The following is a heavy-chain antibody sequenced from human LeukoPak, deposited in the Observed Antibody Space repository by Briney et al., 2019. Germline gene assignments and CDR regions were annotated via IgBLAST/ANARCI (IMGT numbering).Heavy chain of an antibody. V-gene: IGHV4-39*02. CDR3: ARDWHSSGYYDY. CDR2: IYYSGTT. Sequence: SETLSLSCIVSGGSISSSNYYWAWIRQPPGKGLEWVGSIYYSGTTYYNPSLKSRGIISVDTPKNQFSLKLSSVTAADTAVYYCARDWHSSGYYDYWGQRTLVTVSS. D-gene: IGHD3-22*01. J-gene: IGHJ4*02. CDR1: GGSISSSNYY.